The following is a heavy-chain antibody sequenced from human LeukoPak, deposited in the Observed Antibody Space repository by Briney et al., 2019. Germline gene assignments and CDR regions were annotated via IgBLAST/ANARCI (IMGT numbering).Heavy chain of an antibody. CDR1: GGTFSSYA. Sequence: ASVKVSCKASGGTFSSYAISWVRQAPGQGLEWMGGIIPIFGTANYAQKFQGRVTITADESTSTAYMELSSLRSEDTAVYYCARSTYANYGSGSYYHYYFDYWGQGTLVTVSS. CDR2: IIPIFGTA. D-gene: IGHD3-10*01. J-gene: IGHJ4*02. CDR3: ARSTYANYGSGSYYHYYFDY. V-gene: IGHV1-69*13.